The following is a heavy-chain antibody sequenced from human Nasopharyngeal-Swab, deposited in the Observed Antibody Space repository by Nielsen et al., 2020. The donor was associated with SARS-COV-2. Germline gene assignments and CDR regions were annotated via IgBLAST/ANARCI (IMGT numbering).Heavy chain of an antibody. D-gene: IGHD1-26*01. Sequence: LRLSCTVSGCSISSGGYYWSWIRQHPGKGLEWIGYIYYSGSTYYNPSLKSRVTISVDTSKNQFSLKLSSVTAADTAVYYCARDQTVGAYDYWGQGTLVTVSS. CDR2: IYYSGST. V-gene: IGHV4-31*03. CDR3: ARDQTVGAYDY. CDR1: GCSISSGGYY. J-gene: IGHJ4*02.